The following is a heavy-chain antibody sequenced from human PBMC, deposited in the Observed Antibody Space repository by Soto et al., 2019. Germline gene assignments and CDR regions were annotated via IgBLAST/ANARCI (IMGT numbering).Heavy chain of an antibody. Sequence: PGGSLRLSXAASGFTFSNAWMNWVRQAPGKGLEWLGRIKSKTDGGTTDYAAPVKGRFTISRDDSKNTLYLQMNSLKTEDTAVYYCATADGSSWPFGYWGQGTLVTVSS. V-gene: IGHV3-15*01. CDR2: IKSKTDGGTT. CDR3: ATADGSSWPFGY. D-gene: IGHD6-13*01. CDR1: GFTFSNAW. J-gene: IGHJ4*02.